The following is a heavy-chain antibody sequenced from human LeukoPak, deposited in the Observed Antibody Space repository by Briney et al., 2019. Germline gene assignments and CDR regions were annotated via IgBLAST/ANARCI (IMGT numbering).Heavy chain of an antibody. CDR2: INHSGST. CDR3: ARDHDYYGSGINWFDP. J-gene: IGHJ5*02. V-gene: IGHV4-34*01. CDR1: GGSFSGYY. D-gene: IGHD3-10*01. Sequence: SETLSLTCAVYGGSFSGYYWSWIRQPPGKGLEWIGEINHSGSTNYNPSLKSRVTMSVDTSKNQFSLKLSSVTAADTAVYYCARDHDYYGSGINWFDPWGQGTLVTVSS.